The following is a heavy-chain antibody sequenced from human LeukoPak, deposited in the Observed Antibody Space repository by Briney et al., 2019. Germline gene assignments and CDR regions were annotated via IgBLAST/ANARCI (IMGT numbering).Heavy chain of an antibody. Sequence: GGSLRLSCAASGFTFDDYGMSWVRHAPGKGLEWVSGINWNGGSTAYADSVKGRFTISRDNAKNSLYLQMNSLRAEDTALYYCARVHYYDSSGYPNWYFDLWGRGTLVTVSS. CDR3: ARVHYYDSSGYPNWYFDL. V-gene: IGHV3-20*04. J-gene: IGHJ2*01. CDR2: INWNGGST. CDR1: GFTFDDYG. D-gene: IGHD3-22*01.